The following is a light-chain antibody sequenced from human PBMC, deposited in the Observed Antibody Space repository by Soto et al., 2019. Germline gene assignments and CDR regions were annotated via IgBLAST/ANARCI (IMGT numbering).Light chain of an antibody. Sequence: ERVLTQGPATLSVSPGERATLPCRASQSVSSYLAWYQQKPGQAPRILIYDASNRATGIPARFSGSGAGTDFTLTISSLEPEDFAVYYCQQRSNWPRTFGQGTKVDIK. CDR3: QQRSNWPRT. CDR2: DAS. CDR1: QSVSSY. J-gene: IGKJ1*01. V-gene: IGKV3-11*01.